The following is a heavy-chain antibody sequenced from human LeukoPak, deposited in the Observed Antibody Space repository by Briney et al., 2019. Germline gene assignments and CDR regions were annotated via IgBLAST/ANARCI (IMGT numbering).Heavy chain of an antibody. D-gene: IGHD3-3*01. Sequence: GASVKVSCKASGGTFSSYAISWVRQAPGQGLEWMGGIIPIFGTANYAQKFQGRVTITADESTSTAYMELSSLRSEDTAVYYCARDLTYDFWSGRNWFDPWGQGTLVTVSS. CDR3: ARDLTYDFWSGRNWFDP. J-gene: IGHJ5*02. CDR2: IIPIFGTA. CDR1: GGTFSSYA. V-gene: IGHV1-69*13.